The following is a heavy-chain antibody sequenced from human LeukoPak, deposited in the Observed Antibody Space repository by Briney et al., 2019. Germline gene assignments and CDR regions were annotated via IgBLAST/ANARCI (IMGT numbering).Heavy chain of an antibody. V-gene: IGHV1-46*01. Sequence: ASVKVSCKASGYTFSNYYIHWVRQAPGQGLEWMGIIGGSTNYAQKFQGRVTMTSDTSINMAYMELRSLRSDDTAVYYCARDFYGSRPGAFDYWGQGTLITVSS. CDR3: ARDFYGSRPGAFDY. CDR2: IGGST. J-gene: IGHJ4*02. D-gene: IGHD3-10*01. CDR1: GYTFSNYY.